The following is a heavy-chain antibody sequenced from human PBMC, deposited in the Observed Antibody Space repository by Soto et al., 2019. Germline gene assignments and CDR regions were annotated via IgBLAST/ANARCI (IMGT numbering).Heavy chain of an antibody. J-gene: IGHJ6*02. D-gene: IGHD6-13*01. CDR3: ARPPKKYSSSWNNYYHHGMDA. Sequence: PSETLSLTCTVSGGSISSSSYYWGWIRQPPGKGLEWIGSSYYSGSTYYNPSLKSPVTISVDTSKNQFSLKLSSGTAADTAVYYCARPPKKYSSSWNNYYHHGMDAWGQGTRVTVSS. CDR1: GGSISSSSYY. V-gene: IGHV4-39*01. CDR2: SYYSGST.